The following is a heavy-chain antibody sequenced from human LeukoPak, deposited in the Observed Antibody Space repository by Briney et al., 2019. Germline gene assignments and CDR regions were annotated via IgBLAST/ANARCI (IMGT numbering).Heavy chain of an antibody. CDR3: ARYGLEGCTGGRCFMSFYYYGMDV. J-gene: IGHJ6*02. V-gene: IGHV5-51*01. CDR2: IFPGDSDI. Sequence: GESLKISCQGSGYSFSDYWIGWVRQMPGKGLELLGIIFPGDSDIRYSPSFQGQVTISVDRSISTAYLQWSSLKASDSAKYYCARYGLEGCTGGRCFMSFYYYGMDVWGLGTTVTVSS. CDR1: GYSFSDYW. D-gene: IGHD2-8*02.